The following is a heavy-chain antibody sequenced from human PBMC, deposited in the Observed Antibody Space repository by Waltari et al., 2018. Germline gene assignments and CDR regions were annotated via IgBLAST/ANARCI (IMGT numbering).Heavy chain of an antibody. J-gene: IGHJ6*02. CDR2: INPASGHT. D-gene: IGHD6-13*01. CDR3: ARDEISAAGSLYYYYGLDV. Sequence: QVQLVQSGAEVMKPGASMKISCQTSGYSFSSYAIHWVRQAHGQRHEWVGWINPASGHTKYSQKFEGRVTITSDTSADTVYMELTSLTSEDTAVFYCARDEISAAGSLYYYYGLDVWGQGTPVTVS. CDR1: GYSFSSYA. V-gene: IGHV1-3*01.